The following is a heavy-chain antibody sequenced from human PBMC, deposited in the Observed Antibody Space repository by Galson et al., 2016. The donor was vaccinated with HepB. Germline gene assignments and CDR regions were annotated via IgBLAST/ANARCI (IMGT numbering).Heavy chain of an antibody. D-gene: IGHD3-10*01. CDR3: ARDNSPMARGIIIRGGVGS. CDR2: IFRSGTT. Sequence: SETLSLTCSVSGYSISTGYYWGWIRQPPGKGLEWIGYIFRSGTTYYNPSLKSRVTLSLDTSENQFSLKLASVTAADTAMYYCARDNSPMARGIIIRGGVGSWGQGTLVTVSS. J-gene: IGHJ4*02. V-gene: IGHV4-38-2*02. CDR1: GYSISTGYY.